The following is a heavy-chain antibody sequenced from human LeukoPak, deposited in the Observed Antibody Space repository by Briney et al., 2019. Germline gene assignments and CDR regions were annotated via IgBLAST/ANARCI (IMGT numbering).Heavy chain of an antibody. CDR1: GFSVSRNY. CDR2: INDDGTT. Sequence: GESLKISCVTSGFSVSRNYISWVRQAPGKGPEWVSVINDDGTTHYADSVKGRFTISRDGSKKTTYLQMNTLRAEDTAVYYCASWSSGNYFWGQGALVTVSS. J-gene: IGHJ4*02. CDR3: ASWSSGNYF. V-gene: IGHV3-53*01. D-gene: IGHD6-19*01.